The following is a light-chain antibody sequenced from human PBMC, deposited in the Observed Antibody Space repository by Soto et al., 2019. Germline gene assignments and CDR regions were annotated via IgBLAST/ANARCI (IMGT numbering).Light chain of an antibody. CDR1: QSISSY. V-gene: IGKV1-39*01. CDR2: AAS. CDR3: QQSYSTPRT. Sequence: DIQMTQAPSSLSASVGDRVTITGRASQSISSYLNWYHQKPGKAPKLLIYAASSLQSGVPSRFSGSGSGTDFTLTISSLQPEDFATYYCQQSYSTPRTFGPGTKVDIK. J-gene: IGKJ3*01.